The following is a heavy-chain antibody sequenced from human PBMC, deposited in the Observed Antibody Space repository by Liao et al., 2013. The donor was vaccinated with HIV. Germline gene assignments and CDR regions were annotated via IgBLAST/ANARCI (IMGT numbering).Heavy chain of an antibody. Sequence: QVQLQESGPGLVKPSETLSLTCTVSGGSISSYYWSWIRQPAGKGLEWIGRIYTSGSTNYNPSLKSRVTMSVDTSKNQFSLNLSSVTAADTAVYYCARDFKRGYSYGYYYYYYMDVWGKGTTVTVSS. J-gene: IGHJ6*03. CDR1: GGSISSYY. D-gene: IGHD5-18*01. CDR2: IYTSGST. CDR3: ARDFKRGYSYGYYYYYYMDV. V-gene: IGHV4-4*07.